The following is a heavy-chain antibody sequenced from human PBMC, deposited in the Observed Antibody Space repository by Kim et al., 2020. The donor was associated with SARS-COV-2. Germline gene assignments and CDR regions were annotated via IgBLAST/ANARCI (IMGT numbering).Heavy chain of an antibody. CDR3: AATGDSIHY. D-gene: IGHD7-27*01. CDR2: INSACSTI. Sequence: GGSLRLSCAASGFDFTDFGMKWVRQAPGKGLEWVSYINSACSTISYADSVKGRFTISRDNAKNSLYLQMNSLRDEDTAVYYCAATGDSIHYWGQGTLVTVSS. J-gene: IGHJ4*02. CDR1: GFDFTDFG. V-gene: IGHV3-48*02.